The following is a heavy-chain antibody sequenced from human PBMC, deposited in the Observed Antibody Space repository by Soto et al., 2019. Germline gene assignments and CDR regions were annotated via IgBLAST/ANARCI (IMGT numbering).Heavy chain of an antibody. D-gene: IGHD2-21*02. CDR1: GYSFTSYW. Sequence: GESLKISCKGSGYSFTSYWIGWVRQMPGKGLEWMGIIYPGDSDTRYSPSFQGQVTISADKSISTAYLQWSSLKASDTAMYYCARQVIYGGNSVDAFDFWGQGTMVTVSS. J-gene: IGHJ3*01. CDR3: ARQVIYGGNSVDAFDF. V-gene: IGHV5-51*01. CDR2: IYPGDSDT.